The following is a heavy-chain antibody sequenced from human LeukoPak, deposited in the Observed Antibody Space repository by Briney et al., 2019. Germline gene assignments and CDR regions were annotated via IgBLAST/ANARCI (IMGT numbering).Heavy chain of an antibody. CDR2: LKSKTDGGTT. V-gene: IGHV3-15*01. CDR3: TKFFLGRRDYVWESYRYLAFDI. D-gene: IGHD3-16*02. J-gene: IGHJ3*02. Sequence: WIRQPPGKGLEWVGHLKSKTDGGTTDYAAPVKGRFTISRDGSKNTLYLQMNSLKTEDTAVYYCTKFFLGRRDYVWESYRYLAFDIWGHGTMVTVSS.